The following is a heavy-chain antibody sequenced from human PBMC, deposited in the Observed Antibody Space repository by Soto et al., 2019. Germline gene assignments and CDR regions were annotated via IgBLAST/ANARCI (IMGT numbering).Heavy chain of an antibody. CDR2: IYYSGST. CDR3: ARGYYDILTGYFFDS. V-gene: IGHV4-59*01. J-gene: IGHJ5*01. D-gene: IGHD3-9*01. Sequence: SETLSLTCTVSGGSISSYYWSWIRQPPGKGLEWIGYIYYSGSTNYNPSLKSRVTISVDTSKKQFSLHLSSVTAADTAVYYCARGYYDILTGYFFDSWGQGTLVTVSS. CDR1: GGSISSYY.